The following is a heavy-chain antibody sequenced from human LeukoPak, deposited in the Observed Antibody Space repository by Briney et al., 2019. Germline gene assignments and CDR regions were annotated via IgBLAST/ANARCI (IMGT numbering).Heavy chain of an antibody. CDR2: IYYSGST. CDR1: GGSISSYY. Sequence: SETLSLTCTVSGGSISSYYWSWIRQPPGKGLEWIGYIYYSGSTNYNPSLKSRVTISVDTSKNQLSLKLSSVTAADTAVYYCARLPPGPLDAFDIWGQGTMVTVSS. V-gene: IGHV4-59*01. CDR3: ARLPPGPLDAFDI. J-gene: IGHJ3*02.